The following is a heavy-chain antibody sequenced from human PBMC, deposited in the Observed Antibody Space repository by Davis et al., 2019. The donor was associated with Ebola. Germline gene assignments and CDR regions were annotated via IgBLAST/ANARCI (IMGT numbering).Heavy chain of an antibody. D-gene: IGHD6-19*01. CDR3: TRHSLYSSGTFDY. CDR1: GFTFSGSA. Sequence: GESLKISCAASGFTFSGSAMHWVRQASGKGLEWVGRIRSKANSYATAYAASVKGRFTISRDDSKNTAYLQMNSLKTEDTAVYYCTRHSLYSSGTFDYWGQGTLVTVSS. J-gene: IGHJ4*02. CDR2: IRSKANSYAT. V-gene: IGHV3-73*01.